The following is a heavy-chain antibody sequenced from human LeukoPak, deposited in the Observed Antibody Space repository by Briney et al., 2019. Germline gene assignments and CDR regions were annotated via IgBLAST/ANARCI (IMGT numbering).Heavy chain of an antibody. CDR2: INPNSGCT. D-gene: IGHD6-13*01. CDR3: ARSYSSSWYYAFDI. V-gene: IGHV1-2*02. J-gene: IGHJ3*02. Sequence: GVSVKVSCKASGYTFTCYYMHWVRQAPGQGLWWMGSINPNSGCTNYSQKFQGRLTMTRDTSISTGYMELSRLRFDDTAVYYCARSYSSSWYYAFDIWGQGTMVTVSS. CDR1: GYTFTCYY.